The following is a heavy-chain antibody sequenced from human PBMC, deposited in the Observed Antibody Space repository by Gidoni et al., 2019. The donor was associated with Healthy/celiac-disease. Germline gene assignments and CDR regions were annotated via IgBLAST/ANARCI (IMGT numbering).Heavy chain of an antibody. D-gene: IGHD2-2*01. V-gene: IGHV4-34*01. CDR1: GGSFSGYY. Sequence: QVQLQQWGAGLLKPSETLSLTCAVYGGSFSGYYWSWIRQPPGKGLEWIGEINHSGSTNYNPSLKSRVTISVDTSKNQFSLKLSSVTAADTAVYYCARGGFVVVPAALNWFDPWGQGTLVTVSS. CDR2: INHSGST. CDR3: ARGGFVVVPAALNWFDP. J-gene: IGHJ5*02.